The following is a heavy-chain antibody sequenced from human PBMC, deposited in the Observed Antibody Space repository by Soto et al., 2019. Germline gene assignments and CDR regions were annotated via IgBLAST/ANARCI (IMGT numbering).Heavy chain of an antibody. D-gene: IGHD4-17*01. CDR1: GGTFSSYA. J-gene: IGHJ4*02. Sequence: QVQLVQSGAEVKKPGSSVKVSCKASGGTFSSYAISWVRQAPGQGLEWMGGIIPIFGTANYAQKFQGRVKSTADESTSTAYMELSSLRSEDTAVYYCARDEVYAYGDFTFDYWGQGTLVTVSS. V-gene: IGHV1-69*01. CDR2: IIPIFGTA. CDR3: ARDEVYAYGDFTFDY.